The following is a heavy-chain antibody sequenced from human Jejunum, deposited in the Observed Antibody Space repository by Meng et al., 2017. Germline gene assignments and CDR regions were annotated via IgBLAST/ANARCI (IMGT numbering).Heavy chain of an antibody. D-gene: IGHD2-21*01. Sequence: SETLSLTCTVSGGSISTSYWSWIRQPPGKGLEWIGYIYYSGDISYNPSLKSRGTISIDTSKNKFSLKLTSVTSADTAVYYFARADWAKENQDWHNYGMDVWGQGTLVTVSS. CDR3: ARADWAKENQDWHNYGMDV. V-gene: IGHV4-59*01. CDR2: IYYSGDI. J-gene: IGHJ6*02. CDR1: GGSISTSY.